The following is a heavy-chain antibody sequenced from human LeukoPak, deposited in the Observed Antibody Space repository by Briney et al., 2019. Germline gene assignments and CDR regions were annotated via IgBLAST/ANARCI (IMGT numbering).Heavy chain of an antibody. V-gene: IGHV3-7*01. CDR2: IKEDGTDT. CDR1: SYSISSGYY. D-gene: IGHD1-1*01. CDR3: ARHRYFYFDL. J-gene: IGHJ4*02. Sequence: ETLSLTCAVSSYSISSGYYWGWIRQPPGKGLEWVANIKEDGTDTFYMDSVKGRFTISKDNAKNSVYLQMNSLRAEDTAVYYGARHRYFYFDLWGQGTLVTVSS.